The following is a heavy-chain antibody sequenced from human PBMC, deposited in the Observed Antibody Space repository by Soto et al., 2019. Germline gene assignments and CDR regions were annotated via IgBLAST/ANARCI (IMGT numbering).Heavy chain of an antibody. D-gene: IGHD5-18*01. J-gene: IGHJ4*02. CDR2: INPSGGST. V-gene: IGHV1-46*01. CDR1: GYTFTSYY. CDR3: ARVAQETAMDLRAFDY. Sequence: ASVKVSCKVSGYTFTSYYMHWVRQAPGQGLEWMGIINPSGGSTSYAQKFQGRVTMTRDTSTSTVYMELSSLRSEDTAVYYCARVAQETAMDLRAFDYWGQGTLVTVSS.